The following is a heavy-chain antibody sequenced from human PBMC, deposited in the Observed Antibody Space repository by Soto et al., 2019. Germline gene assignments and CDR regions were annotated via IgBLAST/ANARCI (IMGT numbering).Heavy chain of an antibody. J-gene: IGHJ4*02. CDR3: AREGRGRHFDY. V-gene: IGHV1-69*14. D-gene: IGHD5-12*01. CDR2: IVPIFATP. Sequence: QVQLVQSGAEVKKPGSSVKVSCKASGGSFSSYAFTWVRLAPGQGLECMGGIVPIFATPNYAQKLQGRVTITADRSTNTVYMELSSLTSEDTALYFSAREGRGRHFDYWGQGTLVTVSS. CDR1: GGSFSSYA.